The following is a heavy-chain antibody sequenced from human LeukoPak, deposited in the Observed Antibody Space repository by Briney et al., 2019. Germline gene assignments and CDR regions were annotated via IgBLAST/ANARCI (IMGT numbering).Heavy chain of an antibody. J-gene: IGHJ4*02. D-gene: IGHD5-24*01. CDR1: GFTFDDYG. CDR3: AKSSLNAEMATDY. V-gene: IGHV3-20*04. Sequence: GGSLRLSCAASGFTFDDYGMSWVRQAPGKGLEWVSGINWNGGSTGYADSVKGRFTISRDNSKNTLYLQMNSLRAEDTAEYYCAKSSLNAEMATDYWGQGTLVTVSS. CDR2: INWNGGST.